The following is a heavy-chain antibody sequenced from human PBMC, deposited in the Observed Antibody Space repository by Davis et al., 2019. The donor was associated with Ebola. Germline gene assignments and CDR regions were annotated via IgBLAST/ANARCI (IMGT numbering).Heavy chain of an antibody. V-gene: IGHV4-59*12. D-gene: IGHD1-26*01. CDR3: ARGIGSYLDY. CDR2: MYYSGSA. J-gene: IGHJ4*02. Sequence: SETLSLTCTVSGGSISSYYWSWIRQPPGKGLEWIGYMYYSGSANYNPSLKSRVTISVDRSKNQFSLKLSSVTAADTAVYYCARGIGSYLDYWGQGTLVTVSS. CDR1: GGSISSYY.